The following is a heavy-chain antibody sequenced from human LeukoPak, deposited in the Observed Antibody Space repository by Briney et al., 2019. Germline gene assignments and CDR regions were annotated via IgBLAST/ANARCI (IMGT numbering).Heavy chain of an antibody. V-gene: IGHV4-34*01. J-gene: IGHJ4*02. CDR3: ARERRHYDILTGYYKYYFDY. D-gene: IGHD3-9*01. CDR1: GGSFSGYY. Sequence: SETLSLTCAVYGGSFSGYYWSWIRQPPGKGLEWIGEINHSGSTNYNPSLKSRATISVDTSKNQFSLKLSSVTAADTAVYYCARERRHYDILTGYYKYYFDYWGQGTLVTVSS. CDR2: INHSGST.